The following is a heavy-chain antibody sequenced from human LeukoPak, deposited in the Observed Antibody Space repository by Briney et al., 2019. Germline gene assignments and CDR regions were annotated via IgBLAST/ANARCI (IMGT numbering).Heavy chain of an antibody. Sequence: GGSLRLSRAASGFTFSRYALRGVRQAPGKGLEWVSGISGSGGSTYYADSVKGRFTISRDNSKNTLYLEMKSLRAEDMAANYWTKGSAPESASWFFDYRGQGTLVTASS. CDR3: TKGSAPESASWFFDY. D-gene: IGHD3-22*01. CDR1: GFTFSRYA. CDR2: ISGSGGST. J-gene: IGHJ4*02. V-gene: IGHV3-23*01.